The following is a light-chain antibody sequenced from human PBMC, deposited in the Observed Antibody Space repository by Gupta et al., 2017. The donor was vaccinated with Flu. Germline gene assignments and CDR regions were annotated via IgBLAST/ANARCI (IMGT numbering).Light chain of an antibody. J-gene: IGLJ3*02. CDR2: SNN. V-gene: IGLV1-44*01. CDR1: SSNIGRNN. CDR3: VAGDDGRKGWV. Sequence: QSVVTQPPSASGTPGQRVTMSCFGRSSNIGRNNVNWYQHPPGPAPNLLIHSNNQRPAGVPDRFSASKSGSSASLAISGLQAKDEADYYCVAGDDGRKGWVFGGGTKLTVL.